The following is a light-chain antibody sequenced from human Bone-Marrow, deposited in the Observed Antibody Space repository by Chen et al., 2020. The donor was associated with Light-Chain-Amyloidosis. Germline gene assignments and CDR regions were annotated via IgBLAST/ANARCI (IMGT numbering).Light chain of an antibody. V-gene: IGLV3-25*03. CDR2: RAT. CDR1: DLPTKY. Sequence: SYDLTHPPSVSVSPGQTARITCSGDDLPTKYAYEYQQTPGQAPVLVLHRATEMPSGISERFSGSSSGTTATLTISGVQEEDEAEYHCQSADSSGTYEVIFGGGTKLTVL. J-gene: IGLJ2*01. CDR3: QSADSSGTYEVI.